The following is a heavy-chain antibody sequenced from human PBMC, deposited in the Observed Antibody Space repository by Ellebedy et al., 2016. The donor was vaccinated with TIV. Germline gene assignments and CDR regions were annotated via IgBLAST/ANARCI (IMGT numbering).Heavy chain of an antibody. J-gene: IGHJ4*02. Sequence: AASVKVSCKTSGYTFTGYYIHWVRQAPGQGLEWMGWIYPNSGDTKYAQKFQGRVTMTRDTSITTAYMELNRLTSDDTAVYYCARDRATVATPYFDYWGQGTLVTVPS. CDR2: IYPNSGDT. D-gene: IGHD4-17*01. CDR3: ARDRATVATPYFDY. V-gene: IGHV1-2*02. CDR1: GYTFTGYY.